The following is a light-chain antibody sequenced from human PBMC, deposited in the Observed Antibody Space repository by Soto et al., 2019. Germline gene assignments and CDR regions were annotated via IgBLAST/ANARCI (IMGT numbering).Light chain of an antibody. CDR2: KAS. Sequence: DVQMTQSPSTLSAAVGDRVTITCRASQSISTWLAWYQQKPGKAPKLLIYKASSLEIGVPSRFSGSASGTEFTLTISSLQPDDFVTYYCQQYDSYSKTFGQGTKVEIK. CDR1: QSISTW. J-gene: IGKJ1*01. CDR3: QQYDSYSKT. V-gene: IGKV1-5*03.